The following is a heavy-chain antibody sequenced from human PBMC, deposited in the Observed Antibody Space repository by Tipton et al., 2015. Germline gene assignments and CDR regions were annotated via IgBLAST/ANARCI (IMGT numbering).Heavy chain of an antibody. J-gene: IGHJ4*02. CDR2: LFYNGNT. D-gene: IGHD4-11*01. Sequence: LRLSCTVSGVSVSITNLYWTWIRQSPGKGLEWIGHLFYNGNTNYNPSLKSRVTISVDTSKNQFSLNLSSVTAADTAVYYCASYDYSNMNFDYWGQGTLVTVSS. CDR3: ASYDYSNMNFDY. V-gene: IGHV4-61*01. CDR1: GVSVSITNLY.